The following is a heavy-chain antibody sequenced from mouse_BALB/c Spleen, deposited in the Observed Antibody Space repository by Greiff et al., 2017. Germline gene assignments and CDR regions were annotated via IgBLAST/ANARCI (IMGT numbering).Heavy chain of an antibody. D-gene: IGHD2-4*01. CDR3: ARSGLRRGYYFDY. J-gene: IGHJ2*01. Sequence: QVQLQQSGAELAKPGASVKMSCKASGYTFTSYWMHWVKQRPGQGLEWIGYINPSTGYTEYNQKFKDKATLTADKSSSTAYMQLSSLTSEDSAVYYCARSGLRRGYYFDYWGQGTTLTVSS. V-gene: IGHV1-7*01. CDR2: INPSTGYT. CDR1: GYTFTSYW.